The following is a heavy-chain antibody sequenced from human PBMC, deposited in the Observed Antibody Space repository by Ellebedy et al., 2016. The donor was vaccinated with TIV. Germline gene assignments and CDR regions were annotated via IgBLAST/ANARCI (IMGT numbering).Heavy chain of an antibody. V-gene: IGHV3-7*03. D-gene: IGHD6-25*01. CDR1: GFTXRVYF. Sequence: GESLKISCAASGFTXRVYFIRWVPPAPGHLLEWVANADGQGREKHYVDSVEGRFTISRDNAKNSLYLQMNSLRTEDTAVYYCVREDEGPAADWGQGTLVTVSS. CDR3: VREDEGPAAD. J-gene: IGHJ4*02. CDR2: ADGQGREK.